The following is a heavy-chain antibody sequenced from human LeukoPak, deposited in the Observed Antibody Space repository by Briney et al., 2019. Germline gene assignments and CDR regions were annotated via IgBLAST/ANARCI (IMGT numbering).Heavy chain of an antibody. V-gene: IGHV3-21*01. CDR1: GFTFSSYA. CDR3: ARDQLGFAGSLYGMDV. Sequence: SGGSLRLSCAASGFTFSSYAMSWVRQAPGKGLEWVSSISSSSSYIYYADSVKGRFTISRDNAKNSLYLQMNSLRAEDTAVYYCARDQLGFAGSLYGMDVWGQGTTVTVSS. CDR2: ISSSSSYI. D-gene: IGHD5-24*01. J-gene: IGHJ6*02.